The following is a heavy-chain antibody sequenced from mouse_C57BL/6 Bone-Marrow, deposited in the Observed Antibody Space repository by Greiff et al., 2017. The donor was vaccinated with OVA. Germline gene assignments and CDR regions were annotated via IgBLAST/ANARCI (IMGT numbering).Heavy chain of an antibody. CDR3: TRDGYYAMDY. D-gene: IGHD2-3*01. V-gene: IGHV5-9-1*02. CDR1: GFTFSSYA. Sequence: DVQLQESGEGLVKPGGSLKLSCAASGFTFSSYAMSWVRQTPEKRLEWVAYISSGGDYIYYAATVKGRFTISRDNARNTLYLQMSSLKSEDTAMYYCTRDGYYAMDYWGQGTSVTVSS. J-gene: IGHJ4*01. CDR2: ISSGGDYI.